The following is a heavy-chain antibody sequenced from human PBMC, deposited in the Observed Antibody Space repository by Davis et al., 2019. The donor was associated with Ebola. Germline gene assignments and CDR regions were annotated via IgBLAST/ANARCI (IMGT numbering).Heavy chain of an antibody. D-gene: IGHD2-21*01. CDR2: INYSGST. CDR3: ARFGEGAY. J-gene: IGHJ4*02. V-gene: IGHV4-34*11. CDR1: GASGTDYY. Sequence: PSETLSLTCAVYGASGTDYYWAWIRQPPGKGLEWIGTINYSGSTYYNPSLKSRVTISADPSKNQFSLNLSSVTAADTAVYFCARFGEGAYWGQGTLVTVSS.